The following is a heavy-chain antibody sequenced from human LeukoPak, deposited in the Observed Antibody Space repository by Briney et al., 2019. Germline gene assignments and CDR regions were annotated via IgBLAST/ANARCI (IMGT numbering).Heavy chain of an antibody. J-gene: IGHJ4*02. CDR1: GYTFTGYW. V-gene: IGHV1-2*06. CDR2: INPNSGGT. Sequence: ASVKVSCKASGYTFTGYWLHWVRQAPGQGLEWMGRINPNSGGTKYPQKFQGRVTMTRDTSINTAYMELSRLRSDDTAAYYCAREGQLVGATEYDYWGQGTLVTVSS. D-gene: IGHD1-26*01. CDR3: AREGQLVGATEYDY.